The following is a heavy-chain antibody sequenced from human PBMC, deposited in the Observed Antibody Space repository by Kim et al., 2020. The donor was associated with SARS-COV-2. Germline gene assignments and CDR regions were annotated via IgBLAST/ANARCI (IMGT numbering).Heavy chain of an antibody. CDR1: GGSISSYY. CDR3: ARAVMGGDQDFDY. CDR2: IYYSGST. V-gene: IGHV4-59*01. J-gene: IGHJ4*02. D-gene: IGHD4-17*01. Sequence: SETLSLTCTVSGGSISSYYWSWIRKPPGKGLEWIGYIYYSGSTNYNPSLKSRVTISVDTSKNQFSLKRSSVTAADTAVYYCARAVMGGDQDFDYWGQGTLVTVSS.